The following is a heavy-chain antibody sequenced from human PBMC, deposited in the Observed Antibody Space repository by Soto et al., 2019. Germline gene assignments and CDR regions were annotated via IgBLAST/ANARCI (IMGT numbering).Heavy chain of an antibody. J-gene: IGHJ6*02. CDR1: GGSISSSSYY. Sequence: SETLSLTCTVSGGSISSSSYYWGCIRQPPGKGLEWIGSIYYSGSTYYNPSLKSRVTISVDTSKNQFSLKLSSVTAADTAVYYCARTYYYDSSGYDYYYGMDVWGQGTTVTVSS. D-gene: IGHD3-22*01. V-gene: IGHV4-39*01. CDR3: ARTYYYDSSGYDYYYGMDV. CDR2: IYYSGST.